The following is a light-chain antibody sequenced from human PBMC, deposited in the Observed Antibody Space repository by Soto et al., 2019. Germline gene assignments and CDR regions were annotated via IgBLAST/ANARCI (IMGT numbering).Light chain of an antibody. V-gene: IGKV1-9*01. CDR2: AAS. J-gene: IGKJ5*01. Sequence: DIQLTQSPSFLSASVGDRVTITCRASQGISSYLAWYQQKPGKAPKLMIYAASTLQSGVPSRFSGRGSGTEFTLTIRSLQPEDFTTYYCQQLASYPITFGQGTRPEI. CDR1: QGISSY. CDR3: QQLASYPIT.